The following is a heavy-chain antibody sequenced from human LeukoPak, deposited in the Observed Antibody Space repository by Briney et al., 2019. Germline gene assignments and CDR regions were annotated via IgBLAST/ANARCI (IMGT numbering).Heavy chain of an antibody. CDR2: IIPILGIA. Sequence: ASVKVSCKASGGTFSSYAISWVRQAPGQGLEWMGRIIPILGIANYAQKFQGRVTITADKSTSTAYMELSSLRSEDTAVYYCATLGYCSSTSCYSPYNWFDPWGQGTLVTVSS. V-gene: IGHV1-69*04. CDR3: ATLGYCSSTSCYSPYNWFDP. CDR1: GGTFSSYA. J-gene: IGHJ5*02. D-gene: IGHD2-2*01.